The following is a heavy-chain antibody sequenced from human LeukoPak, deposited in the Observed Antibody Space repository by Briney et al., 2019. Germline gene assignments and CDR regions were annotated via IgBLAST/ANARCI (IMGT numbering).Heavy chain of an antibody. CDR1: RGTFSSYA. Sequence: SVKVSCTASRGTFSSYAISWVRQAPGQGLEWMGRIIPILGIANYAQKFQGRVTITADKSTSTAYMELSSLRSEDTAVYYCASATTLIVVVPAAPVGPWGQGTLVTVSS. J-gene: IGHJ5*02. V-gene: IGHV1-69*04. CDR3: ASATTLIVVVPAAPVGP. D-gene: IGHD2-2*01. CDR2: IIPILGIA.